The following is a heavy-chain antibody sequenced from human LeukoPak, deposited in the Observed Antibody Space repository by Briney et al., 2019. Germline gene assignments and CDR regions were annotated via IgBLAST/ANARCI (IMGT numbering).Heavy chain of an antibody. D-gene: IGHD3-22*01. CDR1: GGSFSGYY. J-gene: IGHJ4*02. CDR2: INHSGST. Sequence: PSETLSLTCAVYGGSFSGYYWSWIRQPPGKGLEWIGEINHSGSTNYNPSLKSRVTISVDTSKDQFSLKLSSVTAADTAVYYCARLRPYYYDSSGYLDYWGQGTLVTVPS. V-gene: IGHV4-34*01. CDR3: ARLRPYYYDSSGYLDY.